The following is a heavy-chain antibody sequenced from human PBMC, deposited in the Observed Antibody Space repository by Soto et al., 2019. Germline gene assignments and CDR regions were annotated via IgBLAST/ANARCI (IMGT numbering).Heavy chain of an antibody. V-gene: IGHV1-8*01. CDR1: GVTFGNYE. CDR2: MNPSSGNT. Sequence: QVLLMQSGAEVRKPGASVTVSCEASGVTFGNYEINWVRQAPGQGLEWMGWMNPSSGNTGYAQKFQGRVTMTRITSTNTAYMELRSLTSEDTAVYYCAKNADFFHYHMDEWGEGTTVTVSS. J-gene: IGHJ6*03. CDR3: AKNADFFHYHMDE.